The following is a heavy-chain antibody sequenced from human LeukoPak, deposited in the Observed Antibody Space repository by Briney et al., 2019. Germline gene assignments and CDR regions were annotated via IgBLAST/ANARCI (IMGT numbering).Heavy chain of an antibody. CDR1: GYTLTELS. V-gene: IGHV1-24*01. CDR2: FDPEDGET. Sequence: ASVKVSCKASGYTLTELSMHWVRQAPGKGLEWMGGFDPEDGETIYAQKFQGRVTITRDTSASTAYMELSSLRSEDTAVYYCARGVGYDPLEWFDPWGQGTLVTVSS. D-gene: IGHD5-12*01. J-gene: IGHJ5*02. CDR3: ARGVGYDPLEWFDP.